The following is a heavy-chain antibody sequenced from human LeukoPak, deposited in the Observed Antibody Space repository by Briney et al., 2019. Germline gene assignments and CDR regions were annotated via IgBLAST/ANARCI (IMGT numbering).Heavy chain of an antibody. J-gene: IGHJ4*02. CDR3: ASLVGYCSGGSCYSGNFDY. CDR1: GGSISSSSYY. V-gene: IGHV4-39*01. D-gene: IGHD2-15*01. Sequence: SETLSLTCTVSGGSISSSSYYWGWIRQPPGKGLEWIGSIYYSGSTYYNPSLKSRVTISVDTSKNQSSLKLSSVTAADTAVYYCASLVGYCSGGSCYSGNFDYWGQGTLVTVSS. CDR2: IYYSGST.